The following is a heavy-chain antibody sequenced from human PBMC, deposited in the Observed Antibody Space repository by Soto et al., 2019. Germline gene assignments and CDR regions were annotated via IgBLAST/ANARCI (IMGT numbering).Heavy chain of an antibody. CDR3: ARGGIADRLQT. CDR2: IGHSGNT. V-gene: IGHV4-34*01. D-gene: IGHD6-13*01. Sequence: SETLSLTCAVYGGSFSGYYWTWIRQPPGKGLEWIGEIGHSGNTNYNPSLKSRVTFSVDTSKNQFSLELSSVTAADTAVYYCARGGIADRLQTWGQGTLVTVSS. J-gene: IGHJ1*01. CDR1: GGSFSGYY.